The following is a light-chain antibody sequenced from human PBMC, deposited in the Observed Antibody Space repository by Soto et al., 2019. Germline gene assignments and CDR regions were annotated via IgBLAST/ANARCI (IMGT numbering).Light chain of an antibody. V-gene: IGKV1-9*01. Sequence: DTQLTQSPSFLSASVGDRVTITCRASQDVSRSLGWYQQKPGKAPSLLISAASTLHSGVPSRFSGSGSGTDFTLTISSLQPEDFATYYCQQYKSYSTFGQGTKVEIK. CDR3: QQYKSYST. J-gene: IGKJ1*01. CDR1: QDVSRS. CDR2: AAS.